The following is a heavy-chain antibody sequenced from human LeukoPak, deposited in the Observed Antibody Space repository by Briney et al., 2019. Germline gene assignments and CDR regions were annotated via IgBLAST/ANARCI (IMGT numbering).Heavy chain of an antibody. D-gene: IGHD2-2*01. Sequence: SEILSLTCTVSGGSISSYHWSWIRQPAGKGLEWIGRIYTSGSTNYNPSLKSRVTMSVDTSKNQFSLKLSSVTAADTAVYYCAGVVPAANAGSYVDYWGQGTLVTVSS. CDR1: GGSISSYH. CDR2: IYTSGST. V-gene: IGHV4-4*07. J-gene: IGHJ4*02. CDR3: AGVVPAANAGSYVDY.